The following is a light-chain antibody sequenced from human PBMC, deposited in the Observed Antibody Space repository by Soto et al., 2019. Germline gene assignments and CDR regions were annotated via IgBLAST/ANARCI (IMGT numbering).Light chain of an antibody. CDR3: HPDNSYVLT. CDR1: QSISNW. J-gene: IGKJ1*01. Sequence: DIQMTQSPSTLPASVGDRVIITCRASQSISNWLAWYQQKPGKAPRLLIYDASNLESRVPSRFSGSGSGTICTFTVSSLQPDHFITDYQHPDNSYVLTFAEG. V-gene: IGKV1-5*01. CDR2: DAS.